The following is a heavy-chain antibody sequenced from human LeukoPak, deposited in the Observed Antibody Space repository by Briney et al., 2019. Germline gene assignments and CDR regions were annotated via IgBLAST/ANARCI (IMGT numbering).Heavy chain of an antibody. J-gene: IGHJ3*02. CDR3: ANLAIVPAAHGHDAFDI. CDR1: GFTFSSYA. CDR2: ISGSGGST. V-gene: IGHV3-23*01. Sequence: GGSLRLSCAASGFTFSSYAMSWVRQAPGKGLEWVSAISGSGGSTYYADSVKGRFTISRDNSKNTLYLQMNSLRAEDTAVYYCANLAIVPAAHGHDAFDIWGQGTMVTVSS. D-gene: IGHD2-2*01.